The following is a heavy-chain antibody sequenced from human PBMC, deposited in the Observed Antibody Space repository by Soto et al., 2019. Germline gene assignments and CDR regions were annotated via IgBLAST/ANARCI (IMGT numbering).Heavy chain of an antibody. CDR1: GFTLSSYS. Sequence: QVQLVESGGGVVQPGRSLRLSCAASGFTLSSYSMHWVRQAPGKGLDWVAAMSYDGSSKYFADSVKGRFTISRDNSKNTLSLQMNSLGAEDSAVYYCARGRSVSNHDDFECWGQGTLVTVSS. D-gene: IGHD3-3*01. CDR3: ARGRSVSNHDDFEC. CDR2: MSYDGSSK. V-gene: IGHV3-30-3*01. J-gene: IGHJ4*02.